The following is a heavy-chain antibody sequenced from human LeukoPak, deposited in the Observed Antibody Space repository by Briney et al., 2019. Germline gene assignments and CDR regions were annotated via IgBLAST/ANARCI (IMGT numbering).Heavy chain of an antibody. V-gene: IGHV3-23*01. CDR1: GFTLRSYG. CDR2: ISGSGGST. CDR3: AKDHGRDYYGSGRYDY. Sequence: PGGSLRLSCVASGFTLRSYGMSWVRQAPGKGLEWVSAISGSGGSTYYADSVKGRFTISRDNSKNTLYLQMNSLRAEDTAVYYCAKDHGRDYYGSGRYDYWGQGTLVTVSS. J-gene: IGHJ4*02. D-gene: IGHD3-10*01.